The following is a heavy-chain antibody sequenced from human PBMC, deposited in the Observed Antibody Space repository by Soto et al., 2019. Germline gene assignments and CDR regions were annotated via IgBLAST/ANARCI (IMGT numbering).Heavy chain of an antibody. CDR1: GGSISSGGYS. CDR2: IYHSGST. J-gene: IGHJ3*02. D-gene: IGHD2-21*02. CDR3: ARGLIVVVTATEGAFDI. Sequence: QLQLQESGSGLVKPSQTLSLTCAVSGGSISSGGYSWSWIRQPRGKGLEWIGYIYHSGSTYYNPSLKSRVTISVDRSKNQFSLKLSSVTAADTAVYYCARGLIVVVTATEGAFDIWGQGTMVTVSS. V-gene: IGHV4-30-2*01.